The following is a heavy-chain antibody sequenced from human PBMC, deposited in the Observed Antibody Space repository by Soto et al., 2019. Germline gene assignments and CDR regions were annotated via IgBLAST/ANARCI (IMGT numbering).Heavy chain of an antibody. CDR2: INPNSGGT. CDR3: ARDGGIAAAGTHSAFDI. Sequence: VASVKVSCKASGYTFTGYYMHWVRQAPGQGLEWMGWINPNSGGTNYAQKFQGRVTMTRGTSISTAYMELSRLRSDDTAVYYCARDGGIAAAGTHSAFDIWGQGTMVTVSS. J-gene: IGHJ3*02. CDR1: GYTFTGYY. V-gene: IGHV1-2*02. D-gene: IGHD6-13*01.